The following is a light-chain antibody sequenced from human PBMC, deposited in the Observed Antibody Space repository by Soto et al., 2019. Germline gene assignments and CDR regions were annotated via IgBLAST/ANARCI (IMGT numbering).Light chain of an antibody. CDR3: PQYYCFPCT. V-gene: IGKV1D-8*01. CDR2: AAS. J-gene: IGKJ1*01. Sequence: IWRTPSPSLNNASPGPRVTSRGRMSKGISSYFAWHQQKPGEPRELLFYAASTLQSGVPSRFSGSGSGTDFTLTISCLQAEDVATYYCPQYYCFPCTFGQG. CDR1: KGISSY.